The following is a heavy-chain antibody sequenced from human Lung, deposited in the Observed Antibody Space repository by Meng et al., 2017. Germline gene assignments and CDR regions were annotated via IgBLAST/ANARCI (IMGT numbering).Heavy chain of an antibody. CDR3: ARGPTTMAHDFDY. J-gene: IGHJ4*02. V-gene: IGHV4-34*01. CDR2: INHSGST. Sequence: QLQRWGKGRVKPSGTLSLTWVVSGGSFSDYYWSWIRQPPGKGLEWIGEINHSGSTNYNPSLESRATISVDTSQNNLSLKLSSVTAADSAVYYCARGPTTMAHDFDYWGQGTLVTVSS. D-gene: IGHD4-11*01. CDR1: GGSFSDYY.